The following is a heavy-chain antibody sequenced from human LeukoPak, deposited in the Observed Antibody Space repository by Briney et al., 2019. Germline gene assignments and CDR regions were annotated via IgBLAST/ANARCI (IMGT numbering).Heavy chain of an antibody. V-gene: IGHV4-59*01. CDR3: ARDPTIPGAYYYYGMDV. CDR1: GGSISSYY. CDR2: IYYSGST. Sequence: SETLSLTCTVSGGSISSYYWSWIRQPPGKGLEWIGYIYYSGSTNYYPSLKSRVTISVDTSKNQFSLKLSSVTAADTAVYYCARDPTIPGAYYYYGMDVWGQGTTVTVSS. J-gene: IGHJ6*02. D-gene: IGHD5-12*01.